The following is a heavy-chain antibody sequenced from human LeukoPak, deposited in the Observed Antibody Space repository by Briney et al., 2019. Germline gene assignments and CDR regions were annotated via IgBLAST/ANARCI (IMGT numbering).Heavy chain of an antibody. Sequence: ASVKVSCKASGYTFTSYYMHWVRQSSGQGLEWMGIINPSGGSTSYAQTFQGRVTMTRDMSTSTVYMELSSLRSEDTAVYYCARDRTSIGSSAGVYYYYYYYMDVWGKGTTVTVSS. CDR3: ARDRTSIGSSAGVYYYYYYYMDV. J-gene: IGHJ6*03. CDR1: GYTFTSYY. V-gene: IGHV1-46*01. CDR2: INPSGGST. D-gene: IGHD6-6*01.